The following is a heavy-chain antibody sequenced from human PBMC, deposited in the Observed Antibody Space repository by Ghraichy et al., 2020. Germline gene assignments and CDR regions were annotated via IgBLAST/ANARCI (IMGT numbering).Heavy chain of an antibody. J-gene: IGHJ5*02. D-gene: IGHD6-19*01. CDR2: IYHSGST. V-gene: IGHV4-38-2*02. CDR1: GYSISSGYY. Sequence: SETLSLTCTVSGYSISSGYYWGWIRQPPGKGLEWIGSIYHSGSTYYNPSLKSRVTISVDTSKNQFSLKLSSVTAADTAVYYCARTNGGCFLGIAVAGTWCWFDPWGQGTLVTVSS. CDR3: ARTNGGCFLGIAVAGTWCWFDP.